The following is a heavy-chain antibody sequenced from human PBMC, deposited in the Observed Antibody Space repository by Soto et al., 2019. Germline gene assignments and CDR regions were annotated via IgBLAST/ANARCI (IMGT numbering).Heavy chain of an antibody. V-gene: IGHV2-5*01. CDR3: VHTGYSYDTFGY. CDR1: GFSLTTSGVG. CDR2: IFWNDDE. Sequence: SGPTLVNPTQTLTLTCTFSGFSLTTSGVGVGWIRQPPGKALEWLALIFWNDDERYSPSLKSRLTITKDTSKNQVVLTMTNMDPVDTATCYCVHTGYSYDTFGYWGRGTLVTVYS. D-gene: IGHD5-18*01. J-gene: IGHJ4*02.